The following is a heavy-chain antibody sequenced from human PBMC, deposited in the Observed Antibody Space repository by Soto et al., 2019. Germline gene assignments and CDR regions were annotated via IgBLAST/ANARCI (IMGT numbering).Heavy chain of an antibody. J-gene: IGHJ4*02. CDR1: GGSISSSSYY. CDR3: ARTSWYEVVDY. V-gene: IGHV4-39*01. CDR2: IYYSGST. Sequence: QLQLQESGPGLVKPSETLSLTCTVSGGSISSSSYYWGWIRQPPGKGLEWIGSIYYSGSTYYNPSLKSRVTISVDTSKNQFSLKLSSVTAADTDVYYCARTSWYEVVDYWGQGTLVTVSS. D-gene: IGHD6-13*01.